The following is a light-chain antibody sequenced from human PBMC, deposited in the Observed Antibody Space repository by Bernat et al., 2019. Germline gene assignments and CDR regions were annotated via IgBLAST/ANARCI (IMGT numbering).Light chain of an antibody. Sequence: DIVLTQSPATLSLSPGERATLSCRASQSVGGYVAWYQHRRGQAPRLLLYEVSNRASGVPARFSGSGSGTDFTLAISSLEPEDFATYYCQIRSNWPLLFTFGPGTKVDL. CDR1: QSVGGY. CDR2: EVS. V-gene: IGKV3-11*01. CDR3: QIRSNWPLLFT. J-gene: IGKJ3*01.